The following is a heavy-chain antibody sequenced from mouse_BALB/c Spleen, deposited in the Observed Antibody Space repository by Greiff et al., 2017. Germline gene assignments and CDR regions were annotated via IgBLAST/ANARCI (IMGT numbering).Heavy chain of an antibody. CDR2: IDPENGDT. V-gene: IGHV14-4*02. D-gene: IGHD2-14*01. J-gene: IGHJ2*01. Sequence: VQLQQSGAELVRSGASVKLSCTASGFNINDYYMHWVKQRPEQGLEWIGWIDPENGDTEYAPKFQGKATMTADTSSNTAYLQLSSLTSEDTAVYYCNAAYGYDVDYWGQGTTLTVSS. CDR1: GFNINDYY. CDR3: NAAYGYDVDY.